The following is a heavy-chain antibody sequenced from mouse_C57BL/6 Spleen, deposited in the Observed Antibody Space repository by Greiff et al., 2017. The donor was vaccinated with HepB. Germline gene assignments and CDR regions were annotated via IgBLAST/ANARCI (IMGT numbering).Heavy chain of an antibody. CDR3: VRGAYYYGSSPLFDY. D-gene: IGHD1-1*01. J-gene: IGHJ2*01. V-gene: IGHV10-1*01. Sequence: EVHLVESGGGLVQPKGSLKLSCAASGFSFNTYAMNWVRQAPGKGLEWVARIRSKSNNYATYYADSVKDRFTISRDDSESMLYLQMNNLKTEDTAMYYCVRGAYYYGSSPLFDYWGQGTTLTVSS. CDR2: IRSKSNNYAT. CDR1: GFSFNTYA.